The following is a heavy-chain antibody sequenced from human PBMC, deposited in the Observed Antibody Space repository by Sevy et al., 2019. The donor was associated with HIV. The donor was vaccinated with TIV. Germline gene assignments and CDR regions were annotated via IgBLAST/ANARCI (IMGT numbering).Heavy chain of an antibody. V-gene: IGHV3-49*03. CDR1: GFTFGDYA. CDR3: TRDREMDGWYRGAFDY. Sequence: GGSLRLSCTASGFTFGDYALSWFRQAPGKGLEWVGFIRSKAYGGTTEYAASVKGRFTISRDDSKSIAYLQMNSLKTEDTAVYYCTRDREMDGWYRGAFDYWGQGTLVTVSS. D-gene: IGHD6-19*01. J-gene: IGHJ4*02. CDR2: IRSKAYGGTT.